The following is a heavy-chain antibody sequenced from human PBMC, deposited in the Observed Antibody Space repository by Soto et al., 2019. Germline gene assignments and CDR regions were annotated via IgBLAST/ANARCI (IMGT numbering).Heavy chain of an antibody. Sequence: EVQLLESGGGLVQPGGSLRLSCAASGLTFSRHAMAWVRHAPGKGLEWLSSISESSSNTYYADPVKGRFTISKDNAKNMLYLQMNSLRDEDTAVYYCAKKPNGFDSWGQGTLVTVSS. CDR1: GLTFSRHA. CDR3: AKKPNGFDS. J-gene: IGHJ5*01. V-gene: IGHV3-23*01. CDR2: ISESSSNT.